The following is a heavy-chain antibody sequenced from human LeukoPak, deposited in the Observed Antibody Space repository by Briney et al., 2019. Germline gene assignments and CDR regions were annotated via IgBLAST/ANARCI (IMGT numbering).Heavy chain of an antibody. CDR1: GGSISSYY. CDR3: ARENPSGYYNRPIDY. Sequence: SETLSLTCTVSGGSISSYYWSWIRQPPGKGLEWIGYIYYSGSIKYNPSLKSRVTMSVDTSKNQFSLKLSSVTAADTAIYYCARENPSGYYNRPIDYWGQGTLVTVSS. CDR2: IYYSGSI. D-gene: IGHD3-22*01. V-gene: IGHV4-59*01. J-gene: IGHJ4*02.